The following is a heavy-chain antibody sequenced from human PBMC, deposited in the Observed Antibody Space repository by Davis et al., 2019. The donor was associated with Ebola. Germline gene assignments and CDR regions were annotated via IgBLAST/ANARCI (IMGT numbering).Heavy chain of an antibody. Sequence: GESLKISCAASGFTFSTSYMSWVRQAPGKGLEWLANMLHDGSEKYSAGPVKGRFTISRDNARNSFYLQMNSLRVEDTAVYYCARDNYWKLDCWGQGILVTVSS. CDR3: ARDNYWKLDC. D-gene: IGHD4-11*01. V-gene: IGHV3-7*01. CDR1: GFTFSTSY. CDR2: MLHDGSEK. J-gene: IGHJ4*02.